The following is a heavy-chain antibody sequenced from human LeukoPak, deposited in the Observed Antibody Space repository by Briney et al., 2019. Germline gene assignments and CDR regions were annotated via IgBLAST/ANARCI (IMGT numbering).Heavy chain of an antibody. V-gene: IGHV1-2*02. Sequence: ASVKVSCKASGYTFTGYYLHWVRQAPGQGLEWMGWINPNRGGTNYAQKFQGRVTMTRDTTITTAYMELSRLTSDDTAVYYCARDYGGDSEDYYYYYMDVWGKGTTVTVSS. CDR1: GYTFTGYY. CDR2: INPNRGGT. D-gene: IGHD2-21*02. J-gene: IGHJ6*03. CDR3: ARDYGGDSEDYYYYYMDV.